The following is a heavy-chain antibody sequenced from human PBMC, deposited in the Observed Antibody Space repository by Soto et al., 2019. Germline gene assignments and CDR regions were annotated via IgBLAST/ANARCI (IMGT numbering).Heavy chain of an antibody. CDR3: ARDTAADF. V-gene: IGHV4-59*01. J-gene: IGHJ4*02. CDR2: IFYSGST. CDR1: VGSTSSYY. Sequence: ETLSLTCTVSVGSTSSYYWTWIRQPPVKGLEWIGYIFYSGSTNYNPSLKSRVTISLDTSRNQFSLKLSSVTAADTAVYYCARDTAADFWGQGTLVTVSS. D-gene: IGHD6-13*01.